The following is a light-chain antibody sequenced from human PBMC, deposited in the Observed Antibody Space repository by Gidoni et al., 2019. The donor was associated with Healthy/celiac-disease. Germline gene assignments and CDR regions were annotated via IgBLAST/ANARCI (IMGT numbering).Light chain of an antibody. CDR3: QQSYSTHTWT. J-gene: IGKJ1*01. CDR2: AAS. CDR1: QSISSY. V-gene: IGKV1-39*01. Sequence: DIQMTQSPSSLSASVGDRVTITCRASQSISSYLTWYQQKPGKAPKLLIYAASSLQSGVPSRFSGSGSGTDFTLTISSLQPEDFATYYCQQSYSTHTWTFGQGTKVEIK.